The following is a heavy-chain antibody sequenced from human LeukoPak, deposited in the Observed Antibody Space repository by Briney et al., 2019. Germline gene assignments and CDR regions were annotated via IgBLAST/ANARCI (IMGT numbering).Heavy chain of an antibody. CDR2: ISSSSSYI. D-gene: IGHD2-21*01. CDR3: AKAASLAYCGGDCYSDFDY. V-gene: IGHV3-21*04. J-gene: IGHJ4*02. CDR1: GFTFSSYS. Sequence: GGSLRLSCAASGFTFSSYSMNWVRQAPGKGLEWVSSISSSSSYIYYADSVKGRFTIPRDNAKNSLYLQMNSLRAEDTAVYYCAKAASLAYCGGDCYSDFDYWGQGTLVTVSS.